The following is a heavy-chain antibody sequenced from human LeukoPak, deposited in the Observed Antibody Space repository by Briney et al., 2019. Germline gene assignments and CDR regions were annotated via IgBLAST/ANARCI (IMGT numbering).Heavy chain of an antibody. D-gene: IGHD2-8*01. CDR1: GFTFSSYA. Sequence: GGSLGLSCAPSGFTFSSYAMSWVRQAPGKGLEWVSAISGSGGSTFYADSVKGRFTMSRDNSKNTLYLQMNSLRAEDTAVYYCAKEASYCTNGVCYSRIFDTWGQGTLVTVSS. J-gene: IGHJ5*02. V-gene: IGHV3-23*01. CDR3: AKEASYCTNGVCYSRIFDT. CDR2: ISGSGGST.